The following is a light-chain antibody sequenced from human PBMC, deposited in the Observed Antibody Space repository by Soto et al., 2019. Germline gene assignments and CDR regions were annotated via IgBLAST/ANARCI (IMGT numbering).Light chain of an antibody. Sequence: EIVLTQSPTTLSLSPGERATLSCRASQSVSSYLAWYQQKPGQAPRLLIYGASNRATGIPARFSGSGSGTDFTLTISSLEPEDFALYYCQQRSNWPLTLGGGTKVEI. CDR3: QQRSNWPLT. CDR1: QSVSSY. J-gene: IGKJ4*01. CDR2: GAS. V-gene: IGKV3-11*01.